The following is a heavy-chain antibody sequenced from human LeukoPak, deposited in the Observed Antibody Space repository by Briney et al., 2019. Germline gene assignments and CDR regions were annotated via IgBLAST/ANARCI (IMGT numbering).Heavy chain of an antibody. CDR3: ASRYCSSTSCTLDY. CDR2: ISSSGSTK. CDR1: GFTLSSYE. Sequence: GGSLRLSWAASGFTLSSYEMNWVRQAPGKGLEWVSYISSSGSTKYYADSVKGRFTISRDNAENSLYLQMNSLRAEDTAVYYCASRYCSSTSCTLDYWGQGTLVTVSS. D-gene: IGHD2-2*01. J-gene: IGHJ4*02. V-gene: IGHV3-48*03.